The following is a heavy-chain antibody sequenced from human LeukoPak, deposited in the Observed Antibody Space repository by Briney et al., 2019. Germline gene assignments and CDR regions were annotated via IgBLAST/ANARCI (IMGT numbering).Heavy chain of an antibody. CDR2: ISDSGSST. CDR1: GFSLNTCA. J-gene: IGHJ4*02. CDR3: AKALGGYSYGGYFDY. Sequence: PGGSLRLSCAASGFSLNTCAMSWVRQAPGKGLEWVSGISDSGSSTYYADSVKGRFTISRDNSKNTLYLQMNSLRAEDTAVYYCAKALGGYSYGGYFDYWGQGTLVTVSS. V-gene: IGHV3-23*01. D-gene: IGHD5-18*01.